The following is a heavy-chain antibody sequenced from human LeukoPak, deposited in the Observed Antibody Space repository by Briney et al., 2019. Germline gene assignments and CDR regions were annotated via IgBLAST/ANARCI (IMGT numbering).Heavy chain of an antibody. J-gene: IGHJ3*02. CDR1: GFTFSSYS. CDR2: ISSSSSYI. V-gene: IGHV3-21*01. CDR3: ARGLSSSGYYYVLGAFDI. D-gene: IGHD3-22*01. Sequence: GGSLRLSCAASGFTFSSYSMNWVRQAPGKGLEWVSSISSSSSYIYYADSVKGRFTISRDNAKNSLYLQMNSLRAEDTAVYYCARGLSSSGYYYVLGAFDIWGQGTMVTVSS.